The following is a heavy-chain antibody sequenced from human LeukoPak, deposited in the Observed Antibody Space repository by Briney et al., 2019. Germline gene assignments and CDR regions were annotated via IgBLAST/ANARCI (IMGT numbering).Heavy chain of an antibody. V-gene: IGHV3-74*03. J-gene: IGHJ6*02. D-gene: IGHD3-22*01. CDR3: ARELYYDSSGYPYYYYGMDV. Sequence: PGGSLRLSCAASGFTFSTYWMHWVRQAPGKGLVWVSRIKGDGTITTYADSVRGRFTISRDNAKNTLYLQMNSLRDEDTAVYYCARELYYDSSGYPYYYYGMDVWGQGTTVTVSS. CDR1: GFTFSTYW. CDR2: IKGDGTIT.